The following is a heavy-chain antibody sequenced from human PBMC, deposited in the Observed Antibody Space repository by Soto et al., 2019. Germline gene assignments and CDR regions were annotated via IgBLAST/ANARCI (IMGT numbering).Heavy chain of an antibody. J-gene: IGHJ4*02. CDR3: ASGKGVDGSHYLDN. CDR2: VVVGSGKT. D-gene: IGHD1-26*01. CDR1: GFSFPSAT. V-gene: IGHV1-58*01. Sequence: SVKVSCKASGFSFPSATVQWLRQARGQRLEWIGWVVVGSGKTYYAQKFQERVTITRDMSTNTAYMELSSLRSEDTAVYYCASGKGVDGSHYLDNWGQGTLVTVSS.